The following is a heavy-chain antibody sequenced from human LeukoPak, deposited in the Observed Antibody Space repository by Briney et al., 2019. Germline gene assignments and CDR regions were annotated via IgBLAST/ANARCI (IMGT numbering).Heavy chain of an antibody. CDR2: IYYSGST. CDR3: ARLAGGSLDY. D-gene: IGHD1-26*01. J-gene: IGHJ4*02. V-gene: IGHV4-39*01. Sequence: SETLSLTCTVSGGSISSSSYYWGWIRQPPGKGLEWIVSIYYSGSTYYNPSLKSRVTISVDTPKNQFSLKLSSVTAADTAVYYCARLAGGSLDYWGQGTLVTVSS. CDR1: GGSISSSSYY.